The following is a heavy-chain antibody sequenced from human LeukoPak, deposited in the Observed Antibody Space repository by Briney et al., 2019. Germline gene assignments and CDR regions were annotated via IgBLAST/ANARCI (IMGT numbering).Heavy chain of an antibody. D-gene: IGHD1-1*01. V-gene: IGHV4-34*01. J-gene: IGHJ4*02. CDR3: ARGNDNGGLDY. Sequence: PSETLSLTCTVSGYSISSGYYWSWIRQPPGKGLEWIGEINHSGSTNYNPSLKSRVTISVDTSKNQFSLKLSSVTAADTAVYYCARGNDNGGLDYWGQGTLVTVSS. CDR1: GYSISSGYY. CDR2: INHSGST.